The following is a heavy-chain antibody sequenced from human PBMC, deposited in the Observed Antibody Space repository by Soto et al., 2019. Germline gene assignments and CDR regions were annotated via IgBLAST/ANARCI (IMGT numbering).Heavy chain of an antibody. CDR1: GGSISSGDYY. CDR3: ARGWNYYDSSGYNFQYYFDY. Sequence: SETLSLTCTVSGGSISSGDYYWSWTRQPPGKGLEWIGYIYYSGSTYYNPSLRSLVTISVDTSKNQFSLKLSSVTAADTAVYYCARGWNYYDSSGYNFQYYFDYWGQGTLVTVSS. J-gene: IGHJ4*02. D-gene: IGHD3-22*01. V-gene: IGHV4-30-4*01. CDR2: IYYSGST.